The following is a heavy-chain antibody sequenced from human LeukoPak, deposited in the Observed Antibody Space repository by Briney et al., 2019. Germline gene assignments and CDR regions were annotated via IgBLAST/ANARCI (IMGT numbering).Heavy chain of an antibody. CDR3: ARPTSIIPASNVYYYYYAMDV. D-gene: IGHD2-2*01. V-gene: IGHV1-46*01. CDR1: GYTFTNYY. J-gene: IGHJ6*02. Sequence: GASVKVSCKASGYTFTNYYMHWVRLAPGQGLEWMGIINPSGGTTTYAHKFQDRVTMTRDTSTSTVYMEVSGLRPEDTAVYYCARPTSIIPASNVYYYYYAMDVWGQGTTVTVSS. CDR2: INPSGGTT.